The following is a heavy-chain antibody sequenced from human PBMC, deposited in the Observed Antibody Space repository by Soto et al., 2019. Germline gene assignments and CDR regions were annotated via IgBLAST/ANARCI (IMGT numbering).Heavy chain of an antibody. CDR2: IIPILGIA. CDR1: GGTFSSYT. J-gene: IGHJ4*02. V-gene: IGHV1-69*04. D-gene: IGHD6-6*01. Sequence: GASVKVSCKASGGTFSSYTISWVRQAPGQGLEWMGRIIPILGIANYAQKFQGRVTITADKSTSTAYMELSSLRSEDTAVYYCARDILGSSPFGGPYYFDFWAQGTLVTVSS. CDR3: ARDILGSSPFGGPYYFDF.